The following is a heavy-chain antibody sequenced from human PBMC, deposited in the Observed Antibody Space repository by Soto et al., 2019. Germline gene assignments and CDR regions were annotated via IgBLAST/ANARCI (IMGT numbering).Heavy chain of an antibody. J-gene: IGHJ4*02. CDR1: GFIFSGSA. V-gene: IGHV3-73*01. Sequence: ESGGGLVQPGGSLKLSCAASGFIFSGSAVHWVRQASGKGLEWVGRILSKAGNYATAYPASMKGRFTISRDDSENTAFLQMNSLKTEDTAVYYCIRGGSPYYYDYWGQGTLFAVSS. CDR2: ILSKAGNYAT. CDR3: IRGGSPYYYDY.